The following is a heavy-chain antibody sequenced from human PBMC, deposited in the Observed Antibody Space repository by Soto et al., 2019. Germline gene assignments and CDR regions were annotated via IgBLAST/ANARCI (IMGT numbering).Heavy chain of an antibody. CDR1: GFNLSHPW. V-gene: IGHV3-15*01. D-gene: IGHD3-9*01. Sequence: GSLRLSCAASGFNLSHPWMTWVRQAAGKGLQWVGRIKSKTDGGTADYAAPVKGRFTISRDDSKNTVYLQMNSLKTEDTAVYYCTTGIYYDILTGYHDVAYWGHGTLVTVSS. J-gene: IGHJ4*01. CDR3: TTGIYYDILTGYHDVAY. CDR2: IKSKTDGGTA.